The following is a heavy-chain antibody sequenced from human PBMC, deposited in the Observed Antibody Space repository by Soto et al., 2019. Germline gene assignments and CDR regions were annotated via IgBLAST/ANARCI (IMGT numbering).Heavy chain of an antibody. V-gene: IGHV3-74*01. Sequence: PGGSLRLSCASSGFTFSSYWMHLVRQAPGKGLVWVSRINSDGSSTSYADSVKGRFTISRDNAKNTLYLQMNSLRAEDTAVYYCAKDRRPNYYYGMDVWGQGTTVTVSS. CDR3: AKDRRPNYYYGMDV. J-gene: IGHJ6*02. CDR1: GFTFSSYW. CDR2: INSDGSST. D-gene: IGHD6-25*01.